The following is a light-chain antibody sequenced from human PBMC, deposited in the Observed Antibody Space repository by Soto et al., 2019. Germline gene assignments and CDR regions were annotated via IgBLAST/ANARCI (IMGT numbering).Light chain of an antibody. J-gene: IGKJ3*01. CDR3: QPYGTSPTT. CDR1: QSVSGSY. Sequence: IVLTQSPGTLSLSPGEGATLSCRASQSVSGSYLAWYQQRPGQAPRLVIYGASRRATGIPVRFSGSGSGTDFTLSISRLEPEDFAVYYCQPYGTSPTTFGTGTKVDIK. V-gene: IGKV3-20*01. CDR2: GAS.